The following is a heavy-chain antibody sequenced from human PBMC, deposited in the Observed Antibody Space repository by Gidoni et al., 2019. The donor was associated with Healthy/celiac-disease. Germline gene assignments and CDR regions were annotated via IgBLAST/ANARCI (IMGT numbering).Heavy chain of an antibody. D-gene: IGHD1-26*01. V-gene: IGHV1-69*01. CDR2: IIPIFDTA. CDR1: GGTISSYA. CDR3: ARRWELLPDAFDI. Sequence: QVQLVQSGAVVKKPGSSVKVSCKASGGTISSYAISWVRQAPGQGLEWMGGIIPIFDTANYAQKFQGRVTITADESTSTAYMELSSLRSEDTAVYYCARRWELLPDAFDIWGQGTMVTVSS. J-gene: IGHJ3*02.